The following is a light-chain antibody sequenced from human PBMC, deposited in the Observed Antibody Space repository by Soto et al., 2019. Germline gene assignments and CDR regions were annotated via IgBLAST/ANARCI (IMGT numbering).Light chain of an antibody. Sequence: QPALTQPPSASGSPGQSVTISCTGTSSDVGGYNYVSWYQQHPGKAPKLMIYEVSKRPSGVPDRFSGSKSGNTASLTVSGLQAEDEADYYCSSYAGSNNRVFGGGTKLTVL. V-gene: IGLV2-8*01. J-gene: IGLJ3*02. CDR1: SSDVGGYNY. CDR3: SSYAGSNNRV. CDR2: EVS.